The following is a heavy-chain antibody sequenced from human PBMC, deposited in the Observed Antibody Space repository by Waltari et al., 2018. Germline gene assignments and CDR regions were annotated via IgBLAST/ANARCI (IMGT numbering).Heavy chain of an antibody. Sequence: QVQLVESGGGVVQPGRSLRLSCAASGFTFSSYAMHWVRQAPGKGLEWVAVISDDGSNKYYADSVKCRFTISRDNSKNTLYLQMNSLRAEDTAVYYCARLGLGTAPDYWGQGTLVTVSS. CDR2: ISDDGSNK. CDR1: GFTFSSYA. CDR3: ARLGLGTAPDY. J-gene: IGHJ4*02. D-gene: IGHD1-1*01. V-gene: IGHV3-30-3*01.